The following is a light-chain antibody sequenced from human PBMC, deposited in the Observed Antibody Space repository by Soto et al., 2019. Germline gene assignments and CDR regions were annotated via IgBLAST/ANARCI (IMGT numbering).Light chain of an antibody. CDR3: QQRSTWPRT. J-gene: IGKJ1*01. Sequence: ILMTQSPASLSVSPGERATLSCRASQNIYSNIAWYQQRPGQAPRLLIYDTSNRVTGIPARFSGSGSGTDFTLTISSLEPEDFAVYYCQQRSTWPRTFGQGTKVDIK. CDR2: DTS. V-gene: IGKV3-11*01. CDR1: QNIYSN.